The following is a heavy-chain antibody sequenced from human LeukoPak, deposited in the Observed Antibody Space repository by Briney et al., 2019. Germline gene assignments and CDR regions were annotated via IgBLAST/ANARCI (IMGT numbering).Heavy chain of an antibody. CDR2: INPNSGGT. V-gene: IGHV1-2*02. Sequence: GASVKVSCKASGYTFTGYYMHWVRQALGQGLEWMGWINPNSGGTNYAQKFQGRVTMTRDTSISTAYMELSRLRSDDTAVYYCARGLYSSSWYGLFDYWGQGTLVTVSS. CDR1: GYTFTGYY. D-gene: IGHD6-13*01. CDR3: ARGLYSSSWYGLFDY. J-gene: IGHJ4*02.